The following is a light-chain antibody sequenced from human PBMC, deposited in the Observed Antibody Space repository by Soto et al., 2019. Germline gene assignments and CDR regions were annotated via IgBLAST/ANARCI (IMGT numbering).Light chain of an antibody. J-gene: IGLJ2*01. CDR2: RNN. V-gene: IGLV1-47*01. CDR1: SSNIGSNY. CDR3: AAWDDSLSGVV. Sequence: QSVLTQPPLASGTPGQRVTISCSGSSSNIGSNYVYWYQQLPGTAPKLLIYRNNQRPSGVPDRFSGSKSGTSASLAISGLRSEDEADYYCAAWDDSLSGVVFGGGTQLTVL.